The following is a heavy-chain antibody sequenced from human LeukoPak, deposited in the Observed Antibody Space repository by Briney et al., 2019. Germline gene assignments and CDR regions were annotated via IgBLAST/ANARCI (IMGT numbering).Heavy chain of an antibody. Sequence: GGSLRLSCAASGFTFSSYAMSWVRQAPGKGLEWVSAISGSGGSTYYADSVKGRFTISRDNAKNSLYLQMSSLRAEDTAVYYCARGYSSSWSSQGYWGQGTLVTVSS. CDR1: GFTFSSYA. CDR3: ARGYSSSWSSQGY. V-gene: IGHV3-23*01. D-gene: IGHD6-13*01. CDR2: ISGSGGST. J-gene: IGHJ4*02.